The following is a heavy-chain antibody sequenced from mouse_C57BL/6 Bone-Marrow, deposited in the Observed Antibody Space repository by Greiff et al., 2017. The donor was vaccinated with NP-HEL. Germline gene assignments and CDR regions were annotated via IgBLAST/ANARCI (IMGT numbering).Heavy chain of an antibody. CDR3: TQGGFCPPISTAPYYALDY. V-gene: IGHV1-5*01. J-gene: IGHJ4*01. CDR2: IYPGNSDT. Sequence: VQLKQSGTVLARPGASVKMSCKTSGYTFTSYWMHWVKQRPGQGLEWIGAIYPGNSDTSYNQKFKGKAKLTAVTSASTAYMELSSLTTEDSAVSYCTQGGFCPPISTAPYYALDYRGQGTSVTVSS. D-gene: IGHD1-1*01. CDR1: GYTFTSYW.